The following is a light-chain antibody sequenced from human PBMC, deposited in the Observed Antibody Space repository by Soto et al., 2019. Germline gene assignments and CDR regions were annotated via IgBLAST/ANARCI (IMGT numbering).Light chain of an antibody. CDR1: QGISNY. V-gene: IGKV1-17*03. CDR3: LQHNSYPRT. Sequence: QMTQSPSAVSASVGDRVNITCRASQGISNYLAWFQQRPGKVPKRLIYSTSTLQSGVPSRFSGSRSGTEFTLTISSLQPEDISTYDCLQHNSYPRTFGGGTKVEIK. CDR2: STS. J-gene: IGKJ4*01.